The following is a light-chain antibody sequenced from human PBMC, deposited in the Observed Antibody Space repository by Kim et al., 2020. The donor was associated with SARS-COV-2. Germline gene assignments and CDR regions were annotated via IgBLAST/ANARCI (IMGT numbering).Light chain of an antibody. J-gene: IGKJ4*01. CDR1: ESVTYN. CDR3: QQYSNWPPLT. CDR2: GAS. V-gene: IGKV3-15*01. Sequence: SPEERVTLSCRARESVTYNFAWYRHKPGQPPRVLIYGASHRDTGVPARFSGSGAGTGFTLTITSLQSEDVGIYYCQQYSNWPPLTFAGGTKVDIK.